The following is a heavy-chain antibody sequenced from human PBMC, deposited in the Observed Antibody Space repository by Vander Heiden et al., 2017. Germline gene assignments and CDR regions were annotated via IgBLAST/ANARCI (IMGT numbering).Heavy chain of an antibody. V-gene: IGHV1-2*02. J-gene: IGHJ4*02. Sequence: QVQLVQSGAEVKKPGASVKVSCKASGYTFTAYYMHWVRQAPGQGLEWMGWINAKSGGTKYEQRWQGRVTMTRDTSISTAYREMSRLTSEDTAVDYCARDSVDTSRGGTSPLNYWGQGTMVTVYS. CDR3: ARDSVDTSRGGTSPLNY. D-gene: IGHD5-18*01. CDR2: INAKSGGT. CDR1: GYTFTAYY.